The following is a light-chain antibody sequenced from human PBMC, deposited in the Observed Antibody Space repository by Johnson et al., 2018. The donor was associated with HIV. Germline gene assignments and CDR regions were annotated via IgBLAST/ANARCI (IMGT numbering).Light chain of an antibody. CDR1: SSNIGNNY. CDR3: GTWDNSLSTCAV. J-gene: IGLJ1*01. V-gene: IGLV1-51*02. CDR2: ENN. Sequence: QSVLTQPPSVSAAPGQKVTISCSGSSSNIGNNYVSWYQQLPGTAPKLLIYENNKRPSGIPDRFSGSKSGTSATLGIAGLQTGDEADYYCGTWDNSLSTCAVVGTGTKVTVL.